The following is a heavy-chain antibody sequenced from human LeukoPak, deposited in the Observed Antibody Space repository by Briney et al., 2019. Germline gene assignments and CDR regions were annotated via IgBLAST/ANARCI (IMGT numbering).Heavy chain of an antibody. CDR1: GGSISSSSYY. Sequence: SETLSLTCTVSGGSISSSSYYWGWIRQPPGKGLEWIGSIYYSGSTYYNPSLKSRVTISVDTSKNQFSLKLSSVTAADTAVYYCARTLARHMVRGVIDYWGQGTLVTVSS. CDR2: IYYSGST. CDR3: ARTLARHMVRGVIDY. J-gene: IGHJ4*02. D-gene: IGHD3-10*01. V-gene: IGHV4-39*07.